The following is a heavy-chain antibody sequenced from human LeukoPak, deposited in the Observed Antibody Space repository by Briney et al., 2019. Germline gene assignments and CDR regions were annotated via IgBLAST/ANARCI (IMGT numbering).Heavy chain of an antibody. J-gene: IGHJ4*02. CDR2: IRSKANSYAT. CDR3: GRRGSLARSFFDY. Sequence: GGSLRLSCAASGFTFSGSAMHWVRQASGKGLEWVGRIRSKANSYATAYAASVKGRFTISRDDSKNTAYLQMNSLKTEDTAVYYCGRRGSLARSFFDYWGQGTLVTVSS. V-gene: IGHV3-73*01. CDR1: GFTFSGSA. D-gene: IGHD3-16*01.